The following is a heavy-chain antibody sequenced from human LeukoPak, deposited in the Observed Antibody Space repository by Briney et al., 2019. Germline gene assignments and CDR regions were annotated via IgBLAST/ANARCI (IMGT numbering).Heavy chain of an antibody. D-gene: IGHD1-20*01. CDR2: VKQDGSEK. Sequence: GGSLRLSCAASGFTFSSYWMSWVRQAPGKGLEWVANVKQDGSEKYYVDSVKGRFTISRDYAKNSLYLQMNSLRAEDTAVYYCARDWGNWMNAFDIWGQGTMVTVCS. J-gene: IGHJ3*02. CDR3: ARDWGNWMNAFDI. CDR1: GFTFSSYW. V-gene: IGHV3-7*05.